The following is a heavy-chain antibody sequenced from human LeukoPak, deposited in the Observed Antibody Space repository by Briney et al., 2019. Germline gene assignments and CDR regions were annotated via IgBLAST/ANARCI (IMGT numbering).Heavy chain of an antibody. CDR2: IFSSGST. Sequence: SETLSLTCTVSGGSISSYYWSWIRQPAGEGREWVGRIFSSGSTNYNPPFKSPVPLSEDTSKNQFFLKLSSVTAADTAVYYCARDRFSGGSCYLDYWGRETLVTVSS. J-gene: IGHJ4*02. CDR3: ARDRFSGGSCYLDY. CDR1: GGSISSYY. D-gene: IGHD2-15*01. V-gene: IGHV4-4*07.